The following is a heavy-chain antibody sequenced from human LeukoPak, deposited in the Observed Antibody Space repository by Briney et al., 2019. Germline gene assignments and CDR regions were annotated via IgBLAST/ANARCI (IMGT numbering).Heavy chain of an antibody. CDR2: IYYSGST. D-gene: IGHD5-18*01. J-gene: IGHJ6*03. Sequence: NLSATLSLTCTVSGGSISSSSYYWGWIRQPPGKGLEWIGSIYYSGSTYYNPSLKSRVTISVDTSKNQFSLKLSSVTAADTAVYYCARTPWGLEDTAMVSYYMDVWGKGTTVTISS. CDR1: GGSISSSSYY. CDR3: ARTPWGLEDTAMVSYYMDV. V-gene: IGHV4-39*01.